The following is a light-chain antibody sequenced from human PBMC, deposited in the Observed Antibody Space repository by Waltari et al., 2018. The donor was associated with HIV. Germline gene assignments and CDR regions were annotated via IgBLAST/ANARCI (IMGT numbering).Light chain of an antibody. Sequence: QSVLTQPPSASGTPGPRVTISCSGRNSNIGSNSVNWYQQFPGTAPKLLISNTNQRPSGVPDRFSGSKSGTSASLAISGLQSEDEAAYYCAAWDDGLNAHVLFGGGTKLTVL. CDR1: NSNIGSNS. V-gene: IGLV1-44*01. CDR3: AAWDDGLNAHVL. CDR2: NTN. J-gene: IGLJ2*01.